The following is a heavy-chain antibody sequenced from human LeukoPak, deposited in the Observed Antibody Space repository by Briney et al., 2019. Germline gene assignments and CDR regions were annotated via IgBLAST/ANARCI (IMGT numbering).Heavy chain of an antibody. CDR1: GFTVNDNH. CDR3: AKSRGSGTYYKGNDY. CDR2: IYSGGST. D-gene: IGHD3-10*01. Sequence: GGSLRLSCAASGFTVNDNHMNWVRQAPGKGLEWVSVIYSGGSTYYAESVKGRFTISGDNSKSTLYLQMNSLEAEDTAVYYCAKSRGSGTYYKGNDYWGQGTLVTVSS. J-gene: IGHJ4*02. V-gene: IGHV3-53*01.